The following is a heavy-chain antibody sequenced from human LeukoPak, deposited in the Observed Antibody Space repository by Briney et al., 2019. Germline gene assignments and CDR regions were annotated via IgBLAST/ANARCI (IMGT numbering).Heavy chain of an antibody. J-gene: IGHJ4*02. Sequence: GGSLRLSCAASGFTFSSYAMHWVRQAPGKGLEWVAVISYDGSNKYYADSVKGRFTISRDNSKNTLYLQMNSLRAEDTAVYYCARGVGHHFDYWGQGTLVTVYS. D-gene: IGHD1-26*01. CDR1: GFTFSSYA. CDR2: ISYDGSNK. CDR3: ARGVGHHFDY. V-gene: IGHV3-30*04.